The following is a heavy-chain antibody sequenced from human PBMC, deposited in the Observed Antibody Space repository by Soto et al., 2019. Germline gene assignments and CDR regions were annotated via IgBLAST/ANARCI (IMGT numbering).Heavy chain of an antibody. CDR2: IGGGDDDT. V-gene: IGHV3-23*01. CDR3: ARVYSSSSGRVCDY. Sequence: EVQLLESGGGLVQPGGSLRLSCAASGFTFSIYAMSWVRQAPGKGLEWVSGIGGGDDDTYYADSVKGRFTISRDNSKNTLFLQMNSLRAEDTAIYYCARVYSSSSGRVCDYWGQGTLVTVSS. CDR1: GFTFSIYA. D-gene: IGHD6-6*01. J-gene: IGHJ4*02.